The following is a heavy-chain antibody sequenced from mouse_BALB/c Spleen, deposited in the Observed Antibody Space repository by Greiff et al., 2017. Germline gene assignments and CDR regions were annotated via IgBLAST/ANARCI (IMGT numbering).Heavy chain of an antibody. V-gene: IGHV14-3*02. CDR3: ARVDGNPYYFDD. CDR1: GFNIKDTY. J-gene: IGHJ2*01. D-gene: IGHD2-1*01. CDR2: IDPANGNT. Sequence: VQLQQSGAELVKPGASVKLSCTASGFNIKDTYMHWVKQRPEQGLEWIGRIDPANGNTKYDPKFQGKATITADTSSNTAYLQLSSLTSEDTAVYYCARVDGNPYYFDDWGQGTTLTVAS.